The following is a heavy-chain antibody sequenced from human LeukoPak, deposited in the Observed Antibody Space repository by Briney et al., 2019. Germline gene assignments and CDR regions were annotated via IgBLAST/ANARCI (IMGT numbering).Heavy chain of an antibody. Sequence: GGSLRLSCAASGFTFSDYYMSWIRQAPGKGLEWVSYISSSGSTIYYADSVKGRFAISRDNAKNSLYPQMNSLRAEDTAVYYCARDQKGFWSGYYYYGMDVWGQGTTVTVSS. CDR3: ARDQKGFWSGYYYYGMDV. J-gene: IGHJ6*02. CDR1: GFTFSDYY. D-gene: IGHD3-3*01. CDR2: ISSSGSTI. V-gene: IGHV3-11*01.